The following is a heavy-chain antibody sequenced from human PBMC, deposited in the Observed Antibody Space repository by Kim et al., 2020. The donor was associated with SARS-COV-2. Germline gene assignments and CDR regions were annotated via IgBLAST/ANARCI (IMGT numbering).Heavy chain of an antibody. D-gene: IGHD3-22*01. CDR3: ASMIVVVIGAFDI. Sequence: YADAVKGRFTISRDDSKTTLYLQMNSLRAEDTAVYYCASMIVVVIGAFDIWGQGTMVTVSS. V-gene: IGHV3-53*01. J-gene: IGHJ3*02.